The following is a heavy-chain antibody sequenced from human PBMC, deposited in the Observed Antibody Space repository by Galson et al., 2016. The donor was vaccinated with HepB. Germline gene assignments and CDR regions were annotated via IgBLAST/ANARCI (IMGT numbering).Heavy chain of an antibody. CDR2: ITSSSSVT. CDR1: GFTFSIYS. Sequence: SLRLSCADSGFTFSIYSMNWVRQAPGKGLEWISHITSSSSVTYYADSVKGRFTISRDNAKNSLYRQMNSLRAEDTAMYYCARDRIIMLRGVTNWLDPWGQGTLVTVSS. CDR3: ARDRIIMLRGVTNWLDP. D-gene: IGHD3-10*01. V-gene: IGHV3-48*01. J-gene: IGHJ5*02.